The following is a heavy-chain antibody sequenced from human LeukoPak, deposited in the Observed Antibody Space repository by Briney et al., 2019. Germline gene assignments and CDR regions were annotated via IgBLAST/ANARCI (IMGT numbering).Heavy chain of an antibody. J-gene: IGHJ6*02. V-gene: IGHV4-59*08. CDR1: GGSISSYY. CDR3: ARLVGATYYYYYGMDV. D-gene: IGHD1-26*01. Sequence: SETLSLTCTVSGGSISSYYWSWIRQPPGKGLEWIGYIYYSGSTNYNPSLKSRVTISVDTSKNQFSLKLSSVTAADTAVYYCARLVGATYYYYYGMDVWGQGTTVTVSS. CDR2: IYYSGST.